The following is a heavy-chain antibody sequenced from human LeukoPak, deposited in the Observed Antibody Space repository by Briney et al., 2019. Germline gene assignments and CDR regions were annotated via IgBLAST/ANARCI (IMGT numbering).Heavy chain of an antibody. CDR2: IYYSGST. CDR3: ARGLLGNYGNFYYYMDV. J-gene: IGHJ6*03. Sequence: PSETLSLTCTVSGGSISSGDYYWSWIRQPPGKGLEWIGYIYYSGSTYYNPSLKSRVTMSVDTSKNQFSLKLTSVTAADTAVYYCARGLLGNYGNFYYYMDVWGKGTTVTVSS. D-gene: IGHD4-11*01. V-gene: IGHV4-30-4*08. CDR1: GGSISSGDYY.